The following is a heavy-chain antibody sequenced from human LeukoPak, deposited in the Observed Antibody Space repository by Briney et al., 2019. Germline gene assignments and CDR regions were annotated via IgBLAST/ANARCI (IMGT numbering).Heavy chain of an antibody. V-gene: IGHV3-23*01. CDR2: VSGSGGGT. J-gene: IGHJ5*02. CDR3: AKAFSAYENWPPNWFDP. CDR1: GFTFSTFA. Sequence: GGSLRLSCAASGFTFSTFAMSWVRQAPGKGLEWVSAVSGSGGGTYYADSVKGRLTISRDNSKNTLYLQMSSLRAEDTAVYYCAKAFSAYENWPPNWFDPWGQGTLVTVSS. D-gene: IGHD5-12*01.